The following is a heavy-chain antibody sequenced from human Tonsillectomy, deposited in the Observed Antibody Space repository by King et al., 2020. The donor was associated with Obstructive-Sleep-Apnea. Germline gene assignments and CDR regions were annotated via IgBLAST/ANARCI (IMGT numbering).Heavy chain of an antibody. D-gene: IGHD3-9*01. V-gene: IGHV4-39*07. Sequence: QLQESGPGLVKSSETLSLTCTVSGGSISSRSCFWGWMRQPPGKGLEWIGNVYDSENTYYNPTLKSRDTKSVDTSKNQFSLNLRSVTAADTAVYYCARAGRYLGPHLFDYWGQGALVTGSS. J-gene: IGHJ4*02. CDR2: VYDSENT. CDR3: ARAGRYLGPHLFDY. CDR1: GGSISSRSCF.